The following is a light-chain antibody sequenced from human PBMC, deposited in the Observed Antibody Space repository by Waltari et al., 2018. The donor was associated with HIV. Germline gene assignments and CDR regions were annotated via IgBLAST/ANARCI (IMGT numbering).Light chain of an antibody. CDR3: NSRDSSGYSYV. Sequence: SSELTQDPAVSVALGQTVTLTCQGDSLRSYYASSYQQKPGRAPLLVISGKNNRPSGIPDRFSGSSSGNTASLTITGTQADDEADYYCNSRDSSGYSYVFGSGTKVTIL. CDR1: SLRSYY. CDR2: GKN. V-gene: IGLV3-19*01. J-gene: IGLJ1*01.